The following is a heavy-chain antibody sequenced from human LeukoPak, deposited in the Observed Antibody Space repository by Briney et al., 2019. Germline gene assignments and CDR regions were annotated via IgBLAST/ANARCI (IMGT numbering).Heavy chain of an antibody. V-gene: IGHV3-11*01. CDR2: ISSSGSTI. D-gene: IGHD4-11*01. Sequence: GGCLRLSCAASGFTFSDYYMSWIRQAPGKELEWVSYISSSGSTIYYADSVKGRFTISRDNAKNSLYLQMNSLRAEDTAVYYCARVGRTVTYDYWGQGTLVTVSS. J-gene: IGHJ4*02. CDR1: GFTFSDYY. CDR3: ARVGRTVTYDY.